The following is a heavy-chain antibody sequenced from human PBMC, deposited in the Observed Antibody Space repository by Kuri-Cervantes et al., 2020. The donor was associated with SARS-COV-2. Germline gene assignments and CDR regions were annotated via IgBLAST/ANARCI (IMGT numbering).Heavy chain of an antibody. CDR3: ARDTGTYCSDISCYGYYYYYGMDV. D-gene: IGHD2-2*01. Sequence: ESLKISCAVYGGSLNNYYWSWIRQPPGKGLEWIGEINHSGGTNHSPSLKSRVIISADTSKNQFSLRLSSVTAADTAVYYCARDTGTYCSDISCYGYYYYYGMDVWGQGTTVTVSS. V-gene: IGHV4-34*01. CDR1: GGSLNNYY. CDR2: INHSGGT. J-gene: IGHJ6*02.